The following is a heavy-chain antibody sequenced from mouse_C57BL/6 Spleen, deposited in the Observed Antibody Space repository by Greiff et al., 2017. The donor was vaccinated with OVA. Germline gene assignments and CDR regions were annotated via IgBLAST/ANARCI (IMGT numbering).Heavy chain of an antibody. V-gene: IGHV5-17*01. J-gene: IGHJ4*01. D-gene: IGHD1-1*01. CDR3: ARWYYGSSPPDAMDY. CDR1: GFTFSDYG. Sequence: EVMLVESGGGLVKPGGSLKLSCAASGFTFSDYGMHWVRQAPEKGLEWVAYISRGSSTIYYADTVKGRFTISRDNATNTLFLQMTSLRSEDTAMYYCARWYYGSSPPDAMDYWGKGTSVTVSS. CDR2: ISRGSSTI.